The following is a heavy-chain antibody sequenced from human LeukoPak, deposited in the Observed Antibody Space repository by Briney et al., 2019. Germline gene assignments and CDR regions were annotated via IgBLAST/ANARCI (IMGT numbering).Heavy chain of an antibody. CDR3: AKGDSSGWYRPYYYYGLDV. V-gene: IGHV3-23*01. D-gene: IGHD6-19*01. CDR2: INDSGDST. J-gene: IGHJ6*02. CDR1: GFTFNNYA. Sequence: GGSLRLSCAASGFTFNNYAMNWVRQAPGKGLEWVSTINDSGDSTYYVDSVKGRFTISRDNSKKTLYLQMDSLRAEDTAVYYCAKGDSSGWYRPYYYYGLDVWGQGTTVTVSS.